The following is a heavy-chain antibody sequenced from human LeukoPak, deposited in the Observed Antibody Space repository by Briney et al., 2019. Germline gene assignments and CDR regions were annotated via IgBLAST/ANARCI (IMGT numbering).Heavy chain of an antibody. CDR3: ASGRRYGSGSYYLNY. CDR2: MNPNSGNT. J-gene: IGHJ4*02. Sequence: ASVKVSCKASGYTFTSYDINWVRQATGQGLEWMGWMNPNSGNTGYAQKFQGRVTITRNTSISTAYMELGSLRSEDTAVYYCASGRRYGSGSYYLNYWGQGTLVTVSS. V-gene: IGHV1-8*03. D-gene: IGHD3-10*01. CDR1: GYTFTSYD.